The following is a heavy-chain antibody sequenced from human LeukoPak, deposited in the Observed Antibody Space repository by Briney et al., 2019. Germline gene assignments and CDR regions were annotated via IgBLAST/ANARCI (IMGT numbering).Heavy chain of an antibody. CDR3: AREQGRAAAAPGWFDP. CDR2: ISAYNGNT. Sequence: GASVKVSCKASGYTFTSYGISWVRQAPGQGLEWMGWISAYNGNTNYAQKLQGRVTMTTDTSTSTAYMELRSLRSDDTAVYYCAREQGRAAAAPGWFDPWGQGTLVTVSS. V-gene: IGHV1-18*01. CDR1: GYTFTSYG. J-gene: IGHJ5*02. D-gene: IGHD6-13*01.